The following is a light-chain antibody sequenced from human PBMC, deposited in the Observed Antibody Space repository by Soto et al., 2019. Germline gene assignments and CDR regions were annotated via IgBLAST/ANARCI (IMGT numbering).Light chain of an antibody. CDR3: QQHNSYPWT. Sequence: DIQMTQSPSTLSASVGDRVTITCRASKSISSWLAWYQQKPGKAPKLLIYKASSLESGVPSRFIGSGSGTEFTLTISSLQPDDFATYYCQQHNSYPWTFGQGTKVEIK. CDR1: KSISSW. J-gene: IGKJ1*01. CDR2: KAS. V-gene: IGKV1-5*03.